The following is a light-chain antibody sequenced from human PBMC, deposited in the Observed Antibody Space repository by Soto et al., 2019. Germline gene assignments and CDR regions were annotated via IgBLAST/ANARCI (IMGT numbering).Light chain of an antibody. CDR1: QSVGIN. J-gene: IGKJ1*01. V-gene: IGKV3-15*01. CDR2: GAS. Sequence: EIVLTQSPATLSVSPGERATLSCRANQSVGINLAWHQQKPGQAPRLLIYGASTRATGIPARFSGSGSGTEFTLTISSLQSEDFAVYFCQQYKIWPTFGQGTKVDIK. CDR3: QQYKIWPT.